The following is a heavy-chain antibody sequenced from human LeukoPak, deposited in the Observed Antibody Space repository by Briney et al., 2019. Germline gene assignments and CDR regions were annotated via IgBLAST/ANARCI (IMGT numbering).Heavy chain of an antibody. CDR3: ARKDSSGPLY. Sequence: ASVKVSCKASGGTFSSYAISWVRQAPGQGLEWMGGIIPIFGTVNYAQKFQGRVTITRNTSISTAYMELSSLRSEDTAVYYCARKDSSGPLYWGQGTLVTVSS. CDR1: GGTFSSYA. CDR2: IIPIFGTV. V-gene: IGHV1-69*05. J-gene: IGHJ4*02. D-gene: IGHD6-19*01.